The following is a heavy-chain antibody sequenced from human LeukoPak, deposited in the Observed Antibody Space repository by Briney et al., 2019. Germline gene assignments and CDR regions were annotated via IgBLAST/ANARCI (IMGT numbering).Heavy chain of an antibody. D-gene: IGHD1-26*01. J-gene: IGHJ4*02. Sequence: GGSLRLSCAASGFTFSSYAMNWVRQAPGKGLEWVSGISGSGGSTYYADSVKGRFTISRDNSKNTLYLQMNSLRAEDTAVYYCARLKGQPYRFDYWGQGTLVTVSS. CDR1: GFTFSSYA. V-gene: IGHV3-23*01. CDR2: ISGSGGST. CDR3: ARLKGQPYRFDY.